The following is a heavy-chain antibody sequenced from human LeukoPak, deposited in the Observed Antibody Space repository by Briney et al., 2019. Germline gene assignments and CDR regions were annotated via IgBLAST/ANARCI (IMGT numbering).Heavy chain of an antibody. Sequence: GGSLRLSCAASGFTFSGCGMHWVRQAPGKGLEWVAFIWYDGRDKYYADSVKGRFTISRDNSKNTLYLQMNSLRAEDAAMYYCAKDPYSYGSYFDYWGQGTLVTVSS. D-gene: IGHD5-18*01. CDR2: IWYDGRDK. J-gene: IGHJ4*02. CDR1: GFTFSGCG. V-gene: IGHV3-30*02. CDR3: AKDPYSYGSYFDY.